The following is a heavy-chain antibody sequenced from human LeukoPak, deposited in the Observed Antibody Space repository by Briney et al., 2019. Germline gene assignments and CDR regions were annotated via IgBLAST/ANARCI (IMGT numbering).Heavy chain of an antibody. CDR1: GGSISSYY. CDR2: IYTSGST. CDR3: ARNWGAAGWDNYNGMDV. D-gene: IGHD7-27*01. V-gene: IGHV4-4*07. J-gene: IGHJ6*02. Sequence: KSSETLSLTCTVSGGSISSYYWSWIRQPAGKGLEWIGRIYTSGSTNYNPSLKSRVTMSVDTSKNQFSLKLSSVTAADTAVYYCARNWGAAGWDNYNGMDVWGQGTTVIVSS.